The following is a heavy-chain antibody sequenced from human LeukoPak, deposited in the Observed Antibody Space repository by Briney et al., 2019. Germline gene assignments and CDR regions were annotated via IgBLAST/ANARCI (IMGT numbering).Heavy chain of an antibody. Sequence: GGSLRLSCAASGFTFSSYSMNWVRQAPGKGLEWVSSISSSSSYIYYADSVKGRFTISRDNAKNSLYLQMNSLRAEDTAVYYCAREEGYCRGGSCYSSYWGQGTLVTVSS. J-gene: IGHJ4*02. D-gene: IGHD2-15*01. CDR3: AREEGYCRGGSCYSSY. CDR2: ISSSSSYI. CDR1: GFTFSSYS. V-gene: IGHV3-21*01.